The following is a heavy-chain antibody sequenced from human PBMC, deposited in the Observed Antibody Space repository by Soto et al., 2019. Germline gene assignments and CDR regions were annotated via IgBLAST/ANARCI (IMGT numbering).Heavy chain of an antibody. D-gene: IGHD3-10*01. CDR2: IYYSGST. J-gene: IGHJ4*02. CDR3: ARGITMVRGVGLFYFDY. Sequence: QVQLQESGPGLVKPSQTLSLTCTVSGGSISSGGYYWSWIRQHPGKGLGWIGYIYYSGSTYYNPSLKSRVTISVDTSKNQFSLKLNSVTAADTAVYYCARGITMVRGVGLFYFDYWGQGTLVTVSS. V-gene: IGHV4-31*03. CDR1: GGSISSGGYY.